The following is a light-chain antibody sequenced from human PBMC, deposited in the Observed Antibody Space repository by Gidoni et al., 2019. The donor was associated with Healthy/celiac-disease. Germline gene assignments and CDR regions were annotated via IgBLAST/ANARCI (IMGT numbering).Light chain of an antibody. CDR1: SSDVGGYNY. V-gene: IGLV2-14*01. J-gene: IGLJ1*01. CDR2: EVS. CDR3: SSYTSSSIYV. Sequence: QSALTQSASVSGSPGQSITISCTGTSSDVGGYNYVSWYQQHPGKAPKLMIYEVSNRPSGVFNRFSGSKSGNTASLTISGLQAEDEADYYCSSYTSSSIYVFGTGTKVTVL.